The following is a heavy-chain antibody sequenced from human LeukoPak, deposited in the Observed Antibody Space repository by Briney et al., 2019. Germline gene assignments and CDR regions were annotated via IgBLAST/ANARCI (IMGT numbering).Heavy chain of an antibody. Sequence: PGGSLRLACAASGFTFSDYYMSSIRQAPGKGREWLSYISSNAISTHYADSVKCRFTIPRDNAKNSLYLQMNSMRGEDTALYYCARDFRDRSMPIDFWGQGTLVTVSS. J-gene: IGHJ4*02. V-gene: IGHV3-11*01. CDR2: ISSNAIST. CDR3: ARDFRDRSMPIDF. CDR1: GFTFSDYY. D-gene: IGHD2/OR15-2a*01.